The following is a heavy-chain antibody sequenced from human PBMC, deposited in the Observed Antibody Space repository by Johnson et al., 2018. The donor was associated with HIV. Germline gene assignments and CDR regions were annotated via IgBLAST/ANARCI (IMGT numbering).Heavy chain of an antibody. CDR2: ISGTGDNT. Sequence: VQLVESGAGLVKPGGSLRLSCAASGFNFSNNSMSWVRQAPGKGLEWVAGISGTGDNTYYADSVKGRFTISRDNSKTTLYLQMSSLKGEDTAIYYCARQGYAFDDLGQVTKVTGSA. CDR1: GFNFSNNS. J-gene: IGHJ3*01. V-gene: IGHV3-23*04. CDR3: ARQGYAFDD. D-gene: IGHD1-1*01.